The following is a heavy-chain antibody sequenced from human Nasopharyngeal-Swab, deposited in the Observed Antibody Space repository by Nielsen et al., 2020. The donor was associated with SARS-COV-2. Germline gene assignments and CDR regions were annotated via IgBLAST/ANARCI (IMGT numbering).Heavy chain of an antibody. CDR3: ATTYCSAYTCYSFDN. J-gene: IGHJ4*02. D-gene: IGHD2-15*01. CDR1: GYTFTNSW. Sequence: GESLKISCKGFGYTFTNSWIGWVRQMPGKGLEWMGIIYSGDSDTRYSPSFQGQVIISADKSVNTTYLQWSSLKASDRAIYYCATTYCSAYTCYSFDNWGRGTLVTVSS. V-gene: IGHV5-51*01. CDR2: IYSGDSDT.